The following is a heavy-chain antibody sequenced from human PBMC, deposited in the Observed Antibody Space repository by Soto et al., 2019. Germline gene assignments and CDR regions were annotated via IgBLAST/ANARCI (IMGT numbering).Heavy chain of an antibody. CDR3: ARAPTGILTGRPYYYYGMDV. J-gene: IGHJ6*02. CDR2: INPNSGGT. D-gene: IGHD3-9*01. V-gene: IGHV1-2*04. CDR1: GYTFTGYY. Sequence: GASVKVSCKASGYTFTGYYMHWVRQAPGQGLEWMGWINPNSGGTNYAQKFQGWVTMTRDTSISTAYMELSRLRSDDTAVYYCARAPTGILTGRPYYYYGMDVWGQGTTVTVSS.